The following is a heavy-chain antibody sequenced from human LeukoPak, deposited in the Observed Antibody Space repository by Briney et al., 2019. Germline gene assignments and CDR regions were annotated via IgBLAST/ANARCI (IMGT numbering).Heavy chain of an antibody. CDR1: GFTFSSYA. Sequence: GGSLRLSCAASGFTFSSYAMSWVRQAPGKGLEWVSAISGSGGSTYYADFVKGRFTISRDNSKNTLYLQMNSLRAEDTAVYYCAKALFVGLIGLDYWGQGTLVTVSS. D-gene: IGHD3-10*02. J-gene: IGHJ4*02. V-gene: IGHV3-23*01. CDR2: ISGSGGST. CDR3: AKALFVGLIGLDY.